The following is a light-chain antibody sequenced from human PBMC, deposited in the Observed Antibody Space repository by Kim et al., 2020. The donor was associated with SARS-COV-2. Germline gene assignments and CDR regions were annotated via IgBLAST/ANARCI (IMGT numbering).Light chain of an antibody. CDR1: QDISSW. Sequence: ASIGDRVTITCRASQDISSWLAWYQRKPGKAPKLLIYAASTLQSGVPSRFSGSGSGTDFTLTISSLQPEDFATYSCQQGNTFPLTFGGGTKVDIK. CDR3: QQGNTFPLT. CDR2: AAS. V-gene: IGKV1-12*01. J-gene: IGKJ4*01.